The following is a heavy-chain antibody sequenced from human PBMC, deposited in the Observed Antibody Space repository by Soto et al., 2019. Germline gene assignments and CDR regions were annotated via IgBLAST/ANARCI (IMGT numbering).Heavy chain of an antibody. Sequence: ASVKVSCKASGYSFTSYAMHWVRQAPGQRLEWMGWINGGNGNTKYSQKFQGRVTITRDTSASTAYMELSSLRSEETAVYYCARSLQVVPAAIAYWGQGTLVTVSS. CDR1: GYSFTSYA. CDR2: INGGNGNT. D-gene: IGHD2-2*02. CDR3: ARSLQVVPAAIAY. V-gene: IGHV1-3*01. J-gene: IGHJ4*02.